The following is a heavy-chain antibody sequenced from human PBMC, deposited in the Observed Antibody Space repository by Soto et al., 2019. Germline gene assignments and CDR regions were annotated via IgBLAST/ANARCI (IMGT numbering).Heavy chain of an antibody. CDR2: ISSSNDYI. CDR1: GFTFSIRN. CDR3: ARVQSSGQLYYFDS. D-gene: IGHD6-19*01. J-gene: IGHJ4*02. Sequence: GGSLRLSCAASGFTFSIRNMNWFRQAPGKGLEWVSSISSSNDYIYYADSVKGRFTISRDNAKNSLYLQMNSLRAEDTAVYYCARVQSSGQLYYFDSWGQGTLVTVSS. V-gene: IGHV3-21*01.